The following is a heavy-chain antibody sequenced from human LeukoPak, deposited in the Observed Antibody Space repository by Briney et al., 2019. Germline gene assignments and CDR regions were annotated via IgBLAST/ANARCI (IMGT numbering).Heavy chain of an antibody. CDR2: IYHSGST. CDR1: GYSISSGYY. V-gene: IGHV4-38-2*01. CDR3: ASQTYYDFWSGYYMEFDY. D-gene: IGHD3-3*01. Sequence: SETLSLTCAVSGYSISSGYYWGWIRQPPGKGVEWIGRIYHSGSTYYNPSLKSRVTISVDTSKNQFSLKLSSVTAADTAVYYCASQTYYDFWSGYYMEFDYWGQGTLVTVSS. J-gene: IGHJ4*02.